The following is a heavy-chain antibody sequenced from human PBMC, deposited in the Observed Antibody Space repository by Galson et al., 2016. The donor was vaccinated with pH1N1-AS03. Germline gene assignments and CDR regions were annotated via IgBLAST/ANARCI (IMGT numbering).Heavy chain of an antibody. CDR3: VRGSPHSSSTNYAFEF. J-gene: IGHJ3*01. D-gene: IGHD6-13*01. CDR1: GYAFTDYY. Sequence: SVKVSCKASGYAFTDYYMHLLRQAPGQGLEWMAWINTDSGGTDYAQKFQGRVTMTRDTSLSTTYMELSSLRSDDTAVYYCVRGSPHSSSTNYAFEFWGRGTKVTVSS. V-gene: IGHV1-2*02. CDR2: INTDSGGT.